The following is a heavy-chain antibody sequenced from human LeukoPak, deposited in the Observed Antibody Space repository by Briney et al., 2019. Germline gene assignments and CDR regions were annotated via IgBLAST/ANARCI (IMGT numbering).Heavy chain of an antibody. J-gene: IGHJ4*02. CDR1: GFTFSTYG. V-gene: IGHV3-30*02. CDR3: AKDREVFFRLVGAD. D-gene: IGHD1-26*01. CDR2: IQYDGSNK. Sequence: PGGSLRLSRAASGFTFSTYGIHWVRQAPGKGLEWVAFIQYDGSNKYYADSVKGRFTISRDNSKSTLYLQMNNLRPEDTAVYYCAKDREVFFRLVGADWGQGTLVTVST.